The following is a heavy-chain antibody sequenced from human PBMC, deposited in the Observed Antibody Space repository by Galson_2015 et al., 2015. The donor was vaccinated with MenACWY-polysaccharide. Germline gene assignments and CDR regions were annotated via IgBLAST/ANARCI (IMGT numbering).Heavy chain of an antibody. Sequence: SLRLSCAASGFTFGDYAMAWFRQAPGKGLEWVGFIRCKASGETTGYAASVKGRFTISRDDSKSTAYLQMDCLQTEDTGIYYCTRDRPIDYWGQGTLVTVSS. CDR1: GFTFGDYA. V-gene: IGHV3-49*03. J-gene: IGHJ4*02. CDR2: IRCKASGETT. CDR3: TRDRPIDY.